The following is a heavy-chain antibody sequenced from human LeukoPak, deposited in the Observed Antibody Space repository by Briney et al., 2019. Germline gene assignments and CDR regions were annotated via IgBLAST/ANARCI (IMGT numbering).Heavy chain of an antibody. CDR2: ISYSGST. CDR3: ARERRYSDFWSGPFDY. J-gene: IGHJ4*02. D-gene: IGHD3-3*01. Sequence: PSQTLSLTCTVSGGSISSVDFFWSWIRQHPGKGLEWIGYISYSGSTFYNPSLKSRVTTSVDTSKNQFSLKVSSVTAADTAVYYCARERRYSDFWSGPFDYWGQGTLVTVSS. CDR1: GGSISSVDFF. V-gene: IGHV4-31*03.